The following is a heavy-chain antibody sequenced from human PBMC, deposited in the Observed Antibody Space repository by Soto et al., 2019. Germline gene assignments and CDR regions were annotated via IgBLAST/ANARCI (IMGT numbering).Heavy chain of an antibody. CDR2: INAGNGNT. CDR3: ARIGLVGATTFYFDY. V-gene: IGHV1-3*01. CDR1: GYTFTSCA. J-gene: IGHJ4*02. Sequence: ASVKVSCMASGYTFTSCAMHWVHQAPGQRLEWIGWINAGNGNTKYSQKYQGRVTITRDTSASTAYMELSSLRSEDTAVYYCARIGLVGATTFYFDYWAQGTLVTVSS. D-gene: IGHD1-26*01.